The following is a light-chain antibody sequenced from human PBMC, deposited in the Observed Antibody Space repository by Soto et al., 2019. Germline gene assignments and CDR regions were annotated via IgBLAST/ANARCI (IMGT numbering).Light chain of an antibody. J-gene: IGKJ5*01. CDR3: QQSYSTPPEGT. CDR2: AAF. Sequence: DIQITPSPSSLSASLGDSVNSTGRGSQSISSYFNWYQQKPGKAPKLLIYAAFSLQSGVPSRFSGSGSGTDFTLTISSLQPEDFATYYCQQSYSTPPEGTFGQGTRLEI. CDR1: QSISSY. V-gene: IGKV1-39*01.